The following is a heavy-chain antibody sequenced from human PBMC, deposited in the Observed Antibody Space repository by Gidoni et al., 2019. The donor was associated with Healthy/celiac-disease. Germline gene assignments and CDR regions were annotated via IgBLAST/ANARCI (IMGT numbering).Heavy chain of an antibody. V-gene: IGHV3-23*01. Sequence: EVQLLESGGGLVQPGGSLRLSCAASGFTFSSYAMSWVRQAPGKGLEWVSAISGSGGSTYYADSVKGRFTISRDNSKNTLYLQMNSLRAEDTAVYYCAKDSHIVVVVAATTFDYWGQGTLVTVSS. CDR3: AKDSHIVVVVAATTFDY. D-gene: IGHD2-15*01. CDR2: ISGSGGST. CDR1: GFTFSSYA. J-gene: IGHJ4*02.